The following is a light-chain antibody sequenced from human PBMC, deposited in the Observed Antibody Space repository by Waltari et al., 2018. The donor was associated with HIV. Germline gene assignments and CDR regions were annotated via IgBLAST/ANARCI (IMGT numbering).Light chain of an antibody. V-gene: IGKV1-39*01. J-gene: IGKJ1*01. CDR3: HQSYSTPWT. Sequence: DIQMTQSPSSLSASVGDTVTITCRTSQNIRNYVNWYQQKPGKAPQLLLYTASSLQSGVPSRFSGSGSGTDFSLNISSLQPEDFATYYCHQSYSTPWTFGQGTKVDLK. CDR1: QNIRNY. CDR2: TAS.